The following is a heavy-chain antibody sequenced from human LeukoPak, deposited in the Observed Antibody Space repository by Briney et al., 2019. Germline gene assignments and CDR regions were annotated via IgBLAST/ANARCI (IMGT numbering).Heavy chain of an antibody. V-gene: IGHV1-2*06. J-gene: IGHJ3*02. CDR1: GYTFTGYY. CDR2: INPNSGGT. Sequence: ASVKVSCKASGYTFTGYYMHWVRQAPGQRLEWMGRINPNSGGTNYAQKFQGRVTMTRDTSISTAYMELSRLRSDDTAVYYCARVRGGIGAFDIWGQGTMVTVSS. CDR3: ARVRGGIGAFDI. D-gene: IGHD3-10*01.